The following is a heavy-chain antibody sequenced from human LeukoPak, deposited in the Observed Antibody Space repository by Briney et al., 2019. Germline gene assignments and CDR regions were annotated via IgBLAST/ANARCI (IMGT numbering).Heavy chain of an antibody. V-gene: IGHV4-34*01. J-gene: IGHJ4*02. D-gene: IGHD4-17*01. Sequence: PSETLSLTCAVSGVSFDDYYWAWVRQTPGKGLEWIGEINHSGYTNDSLSLKSRVTLSIDTSRKQFSLNLRSVTVADAGTYYCTRMTTGHDYWGQGTLVTVSS. CDR3: TRMTTGHDY. CDR1: GVSFDDYY. CDR2: INHSGYT.